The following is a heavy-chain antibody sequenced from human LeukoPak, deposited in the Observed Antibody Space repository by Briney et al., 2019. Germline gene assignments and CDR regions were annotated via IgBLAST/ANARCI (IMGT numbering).Heavy chain of an antibody. CDR3: ARARPYCSSTSCPLYYFDY. Sequence: ASVKVSCKASGYTFTSYAMHWVRQAPGQRLEWIGWINAGNGNTKYSQKFQGRVTITRDTSASTAYMELSSLRSEDTAVYYCARARPYCSSTSCPLYYFDYWGQGTLVTVSS. D-gene: IGHD2-2*01. J-gene: IGHJ4*02. CDR2: INAGNGNT. CDR1: GYTFTSYA. V-gene: IGHV1-3*01.